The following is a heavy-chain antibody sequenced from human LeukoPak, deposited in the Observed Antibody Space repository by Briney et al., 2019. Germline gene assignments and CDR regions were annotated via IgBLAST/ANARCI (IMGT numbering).Heavy chain of an antibody. CDR1: GYTFTSYG. V-gene: IGHV1-18*01. D-gene: IGHD3-3*01. CDR3: ARVGTYYDFWSGYLAY. CDR2: ISAYNGNT. J-gene: IGHJ4*02. Sequence: ASVKVSCKASGYTFTSYGISWVRQAPGQGLEWMGWISAYNGNTNYAQKLQGRVTMTTDTSTSTAYMELRSLRSDDTAVYYCARVGTYYDFWSGYLAYWGQGTLVTVSS.